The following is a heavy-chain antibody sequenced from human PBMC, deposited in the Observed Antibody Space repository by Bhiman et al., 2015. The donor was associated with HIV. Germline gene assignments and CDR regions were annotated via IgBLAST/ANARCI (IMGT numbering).Heavy chain of an antibody. D-gene: IGHD6-19*01. CDR3: AAEQWLN. J-gene: IGHJ4*02. CDR2: ISSSGDNT. Sequence: EVQLLESGGGLVQPGGSLRLFCEASGFTFSNYAMAWVRQAPGKGLEWVSTISSSGDNTYYADSVKGRFTISRDNSKNTLFLQLNSLRAEDTALYYCAAEQWLNWGQGTLVTVSS. V-gene: IGHV3-23*01. CDR1: GFTFSNYA.